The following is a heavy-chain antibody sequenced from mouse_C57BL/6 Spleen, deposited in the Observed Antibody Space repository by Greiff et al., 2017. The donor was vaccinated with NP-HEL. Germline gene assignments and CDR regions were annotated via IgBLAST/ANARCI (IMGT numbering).Heavy chain of an antibody. CDR2: IHPNSGST. CDR3: ARWGWDDAMDY. CDR1: GYTFTSYW. V-gene: IGHV1-64*01. D-gene: IGHD4-1*01. J-gene: IGHJ4*01. Sequence: VQLQQSGAELVKPGASVKLSCKASGYTFTSYWMHWVKQRPGQGLEWIGMIHPNSGSTNYNEKFKSKATLTVDKSSSTAYMQLSSLTSEDSAVYYCARWGWDDAMDYWGQGTSVTVSS.